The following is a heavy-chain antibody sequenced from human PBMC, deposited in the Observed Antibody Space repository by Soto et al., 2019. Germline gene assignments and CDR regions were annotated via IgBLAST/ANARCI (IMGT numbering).Heavy chain of an antibody. Sequence: QVQLVESGGGVVQPGRSLRLSCAASGFTFSSYAMHWVRQAPGKGLEWVAVISYDGSNKYYADSVKGRFTISRDNSKNTLYLQMNSLGAEDTAVYYCASPVVVTAITDYWGQGTLVTVSS. V-gene: IGHV3-30-3*01. CDR2: ISYDGSNK. CDR1: GFTFSSYA. D-gene: IGHD2-21*02. J-gene: IGHJ4*02. CDR3: ASPVVVTAITDY.